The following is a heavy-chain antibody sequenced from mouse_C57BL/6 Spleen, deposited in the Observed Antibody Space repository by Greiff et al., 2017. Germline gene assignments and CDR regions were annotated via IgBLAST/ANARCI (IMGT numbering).Heavy chain of an antibody. J-gene: IGHJ3*01. CDR1: GYTFTSYW. V-gene: IGHV1-64*01. Sequence: QVQLQQPGAELVKPGASVKLSCKASGYTFTSYWMHWVKQRPGQGLEWIGMIHPNSGSTNYNEKFKSKATLTVDKSSSTAYMQLSSLTSEDSAVYYCARGGGLYDGYLFAYWGQGTLVTVSA. CDR3: ARGGGLYDGYLFAY. D-gene: IGHD2-3*01. CDR2: IHPNSGST.